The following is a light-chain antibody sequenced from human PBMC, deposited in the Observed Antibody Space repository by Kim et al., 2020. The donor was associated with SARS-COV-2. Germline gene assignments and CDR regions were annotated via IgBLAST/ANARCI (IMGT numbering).Light chain of an antibody. CDR2: YGS. CDR1: NIGSKS. Sequence: SYELTQPPSVSVAPGKTARITCGGDNIGSKSVHWYQQKPGQAPVLLIYYGSDRPSGIPERLSGSNSGNTATLSISRVEDGDEADYYCQVWDGSSDRREVFGGGTKLTVL. CDR3: QVWDGSSDRREV. J-gene: IGLJ3*02. V-gene: IGLV3-21*04.